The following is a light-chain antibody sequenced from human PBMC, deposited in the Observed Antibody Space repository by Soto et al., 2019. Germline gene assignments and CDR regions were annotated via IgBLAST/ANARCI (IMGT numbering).Light chain of an antibody. CDR2: AAS. J-gene: IGKJ5*01. Sequence: IQMTQSPSSLSVSVTDRVTITCRASQDIGNDLGWYQQRPGEAPELLLYAASTLRSGVPSRFSGSGSGTQFALTINNLQPEDSATYYCLQHNSYPLTFAQGTRLEIK. V-gene: IGKV1-17*02. CDR3: LQHNSYPLT. CDR1: QDIGND.